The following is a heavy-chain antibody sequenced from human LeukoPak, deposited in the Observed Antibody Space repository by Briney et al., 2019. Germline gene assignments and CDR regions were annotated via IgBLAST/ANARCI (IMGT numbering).Heavy chain of an antibody. D-gene: IGHD4-23*01. CDR2: VDPEDGET. CDR1: GYTFTDYY. Sequence: ASAKVSCKVSGYTFTDYYMHWGQQAPGQGVEWMGLVDPEDGETIYAEKFQGRVTITADTSTATAYIELSSLRSEDTAVYYCATRLESMVVTPVGIPWGQGTLVTVSS. CDR3: ATRLESMVVTPVGIP. J-gene: IGHJ5*02. V-gene: IGHV1-69-2*01.